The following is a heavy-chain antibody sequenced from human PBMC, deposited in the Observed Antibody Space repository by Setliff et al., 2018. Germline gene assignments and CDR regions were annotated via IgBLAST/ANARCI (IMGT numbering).Heavy chain of an antibody. Sequence: SETLSLTCTVSGGSISGFNYWTWIRQPAGKGLEWIGQIYTSWSTNYNPSLKSRVTISLDTSKNQFSLKLNPVTAADTAVYYCARETNSTSWRSFDYWGQGTLVTVSS. CDR1: GGSISGFNY. D-gene: IGHD2-2*01. CDR2: IYTSWST. CDR3: ARETNSTSWRSFDY. J-gene: IGHJ4*02. V-gene: IGHV4-61*09.